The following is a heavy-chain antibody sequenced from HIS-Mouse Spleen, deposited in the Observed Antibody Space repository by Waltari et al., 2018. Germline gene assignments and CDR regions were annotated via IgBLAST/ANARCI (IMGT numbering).Heavy chain of an antibody. D-gene: IGHD2-15*01. CDR2: FSWNSGSR. CDR3: AKGSGGGVVDY. V-gene: IGHV3-9*01. J-gene: IGHJ4*02. Sequence: EVQLVESGGGLVQPGRSLRLSCAASGFTFDDYAMHWVRQAPGKGLGWVSGFSWNSGSRGYAGCGKGRFTISRDNAKNSLYLQMNSLRAEDTALYYCAKGSGGGVVDYWVQGTLVTVSS. CDR1: GFTFDDYA.